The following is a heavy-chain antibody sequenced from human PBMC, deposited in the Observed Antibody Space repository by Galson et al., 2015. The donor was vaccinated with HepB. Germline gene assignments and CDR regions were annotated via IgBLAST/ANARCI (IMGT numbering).Heavy chain of an antibody. V-gene: IGHV4-34*01. CDR2: INHSGST. CDR3: ARGYCGGDCYSGNWFDP. J-gene: IGHJ5*02. CDR1: GGSFSGYY. D-gene: IGHD2-21*01. Sequence: ETLSLTCAVYGGSFSGYYWSWIRQPPGKGLEWIGEINHSGSTNYNPSLKSRVTISVDTSKNQFSLKLSSVTAADTAVYYCARGYCGGDCYSGNWFDPWGQGTLVTVSS.